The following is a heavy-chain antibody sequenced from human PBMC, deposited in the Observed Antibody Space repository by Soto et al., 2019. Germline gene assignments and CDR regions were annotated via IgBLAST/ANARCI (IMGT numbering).Heavy chain of an antibody. CDR3: ARIIAAAGTDWNYYYYGMAV. D-gene: IGHD6-13*01. Sequence: SETLSLTCTVSGGSISSGDYYWSWIRQPPGKGLEWIGYIYYSGSTYYNPSLKSRVTISVDTSKNQFSLKLSSVTAADTAVYYCARIIAAAGTDWNYYYYGMAVWGQGTRVTFSS. V-gene: IGHV4-30-4*01. CDR1: GGSISSGDYY. J-gene: IGHJ6*02. CDR2: IYYSGST.